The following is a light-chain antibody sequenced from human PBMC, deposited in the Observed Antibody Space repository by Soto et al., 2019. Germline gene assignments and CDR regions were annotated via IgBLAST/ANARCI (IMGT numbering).Light chain of an antibody. CDR3: QQYNNWWT. Sequence: EIVMTQSPATLSVSPGERATLSCRASQSVSNNLAWYQKKPVQAPRLLIYGATTRATGIPARFSGSGSGTEFTLTISSLQSEDFAFYYCQQYNNWWTFGQGTRLDIK. CDR1: QSVSNN. CDR2: GAT. J-gene: IGKJ1*01. V-gene: IGKV3-15*01.